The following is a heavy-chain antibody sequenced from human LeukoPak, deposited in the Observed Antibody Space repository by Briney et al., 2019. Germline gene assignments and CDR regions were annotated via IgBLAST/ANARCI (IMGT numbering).Heavy chain of an antibody. J-gene: IGHJ4*02. CDR2: AKTRTDGETT. V-gene: IGHV3-15*01. CDR1: GFTFSSYS. CDR3: TSRVATTNDY. Sequence: GGSLRLSCAASGFTFSSYSMNWVRQAPGKGLEWVGRAKTRTDGETTDHSAPVKGRFIISRDDSKNTLYLQMNSLMTEDTAVYCTSRVATTNDYWGQGTLVTVSS. D-gene: IGHD5-24*01.